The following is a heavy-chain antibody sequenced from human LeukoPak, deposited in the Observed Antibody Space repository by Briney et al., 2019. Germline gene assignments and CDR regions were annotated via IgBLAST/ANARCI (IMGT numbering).Heavy chain of an antibody. CDR2: IYPGDSRT. J-gene: IGHJ5*02. D-gene: IGHD5-18*01. CDR1: GYSFTSYW. Sequence: GESLKISCKGSGYSFTSYWIGWVRQTRGKGLEWMGVIYPGDSRTRYNPSFEGQVTISADKSINTAYLQWSSLKASDTAIYYCACREFYSPWPGPWGQGTLVTVSS. V-gene: IGHV5-51*01. CDR3: ACREFYSPWPGP.